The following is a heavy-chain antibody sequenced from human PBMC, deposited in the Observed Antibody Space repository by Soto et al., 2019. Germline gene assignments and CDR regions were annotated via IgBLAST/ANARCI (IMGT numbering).Heavy chain of an antibody. D-gene: IGHD2-8*02. Sequence: EVQWVESGGGLVQPGGSLRLSCAASGFTFSTYWRHWVRQTPGKGLVWVSRINSDGSSTNYADSVEGRFTISRDNAKNTVYLQMNRRRVEDTAVYYCGRFGTGAGCDQGFDYWGQRTLVTVSS. V-gene: IGHV3-74*01. CDR1: GFTFSTYW. CDR2: INSDGSST. J-gene: IGHJ4*02. CDR3: GRFGTGAGCDQGFDY.